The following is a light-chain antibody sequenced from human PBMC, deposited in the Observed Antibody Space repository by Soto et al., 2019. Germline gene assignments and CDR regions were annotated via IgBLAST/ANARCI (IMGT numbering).Light chain of an antibody. CDR1: QSVSSSY. CDR2: GAS. V-gene: IGKV3-20*01. Sequence: EIVLTQSPGTLSLSPGERATLSCRASQSVSSSYLAWYQQKPGQAPRLLIYGASSRATGIPDRFSGSGSGPDFTLTISRLEPEDFAVYYCHQYGSSPYTFGQGTKLEIK. J-gene: IGKJ2*01. CDR3: HQYGSSPYT.